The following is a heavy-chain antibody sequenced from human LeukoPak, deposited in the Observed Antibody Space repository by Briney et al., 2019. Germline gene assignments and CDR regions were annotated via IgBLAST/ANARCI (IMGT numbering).Heavy chain of an antibody. J-gene: IGHJ4*02. D-gene: IGHD3-22*01. Sequence: ASVKVSCKASGYTFTGYYMHWVRQAPGQGLEWMGRINPNSGGTNYAQKFQGSVTMTSDTSISTAYMELSRLRSDDTAVYYCAREAYYDSSGYYYWGQGTLVTVSS. CDR3: AREAYYDSSGYYY. CDR2: INPNSGGT. CDR1: GYTFTGYY. V-gene: IGHV1-2*06.